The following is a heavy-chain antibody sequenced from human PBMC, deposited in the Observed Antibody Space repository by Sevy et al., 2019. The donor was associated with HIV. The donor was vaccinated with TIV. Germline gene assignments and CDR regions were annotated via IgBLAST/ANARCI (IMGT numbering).Heavy chain of an antibody. CDR2: FSFGCGEI. CDR1: GFTFSKYS. J-gene: IGHJ4*02. CDR3: AREGCTKPHDY. D-gene: IGHD2-8*01. Sequence: GESLKISCAASGFTFSKYSMSWVRQPPGKGLGWVSTFSFGCGEINYADSVKGRFTISRDNSKSSVYLQMNNLRPEDTAVYYCAREGCTKPHDYWGQGTLVTVSS. V-gene: IGHV3-23*01.